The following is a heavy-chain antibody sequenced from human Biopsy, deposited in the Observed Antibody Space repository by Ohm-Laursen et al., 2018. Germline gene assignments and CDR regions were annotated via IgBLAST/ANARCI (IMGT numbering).Heavy chain of an antibody. CDR2: IWYDGSKK. V-gene: IGHV3-33*01. J-gene: IGHJ5*02. Sequence: SLRLSCTASGLSFCTYGMHWVCQAPGKGLEWVAFIWYDGSKKYYADSVKGRFTITRDNSKNTLYLQMNSLRAEDTAVYYCASDRNSSGSFHWNHWGQGTLVTVSS. CDR1: GLSFCTYG. CDR3: ASDRNSSGSFHWNH. D-gene: IGHD6-19*01.